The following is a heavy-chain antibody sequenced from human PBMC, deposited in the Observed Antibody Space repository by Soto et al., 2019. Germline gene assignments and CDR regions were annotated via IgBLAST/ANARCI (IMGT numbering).Heavy chain of an antibody. CDR2: IFYTGST. CDR3: ARVKATLYRHYYFDY. D-gene: IGHD5-12*01. Sequence: SETLSLTCSVSGGTINSGDYFWSWIRQPPGKGLEWIGSIFYTGSTYYSPSLKSRASMSLETYKNLFSLRLTSLTAADTAVYFCARVKATLYRHYYFDYWGQGTPVTVAS. V-gene: IGHV4-30-4*01. J-gene: IGHJ4*02. CDR1: GGTINSGDYF.